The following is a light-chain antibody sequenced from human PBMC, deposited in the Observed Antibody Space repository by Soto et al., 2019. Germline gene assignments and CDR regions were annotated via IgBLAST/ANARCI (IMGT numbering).Light chain of an antibody. CDR2: EVS. CDR3: SSYTSSSTLV. V-gene: IGLV2-14*01. CDR1: SSDVGDFDC. Sequence: SVLTQPASVSGSPGQSITISCTGTSSDVGDFDCVSWYQQHPGKAPKLMIYEVSDRPSGVSNRFSGSKSGDTASLTISGLQAEDEADYYCSSYTSSSTLVFGGGTKVTVL. J-gene: IGLJ2*01.